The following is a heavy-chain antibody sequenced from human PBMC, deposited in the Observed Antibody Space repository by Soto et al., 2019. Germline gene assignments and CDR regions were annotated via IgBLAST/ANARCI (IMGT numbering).Heavy chain of an antibody. CDR2: INPSGGST. CDR3: ARESTRAADGMYSPFY. V-gene: IGHV1-46*03. Sequence: ASVKVSCKASAYTFTIYYMHWVRQAPGQGLEWMGIINPSGGSTSYAQKFQGRVTMTRDTSTSTVYMELSSLRSEDTAVYYCARESTRAADGMYSPFYWGQGPLVTVSS. CDR1: AYTFTIYY. J-gene: IGHJ4*02. D-gene: IGHD6-13*01.